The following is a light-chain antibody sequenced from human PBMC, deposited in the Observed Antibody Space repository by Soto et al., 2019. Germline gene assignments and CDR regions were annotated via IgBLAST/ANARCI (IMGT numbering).Light chain of an antibody. CDR1: QSISSSY. CDR2: GAS. CDR3: QQYGSSPYT. J-gene: IGKJ2*01. V-gene: IGKV3-20*01. Sequence: EIVLTQSPGTLSLSPGERATLSCRASQSISSSYLAWYQQKPGQAPRLLIYGASGRATGIPDRFSGSGSGTDFTLIISRLEPEDFAVYYFQQYGSSPYTFGQGTKLEI.